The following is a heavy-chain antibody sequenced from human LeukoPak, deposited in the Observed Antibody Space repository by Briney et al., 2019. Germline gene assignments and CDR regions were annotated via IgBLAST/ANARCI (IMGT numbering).Heavy chain of an antibody. CDR2: IRSNGRAT. CDR1: GFTFRDYS. D-gene: IGHD2-15*01. J-gene: IGHJ5*02. CDR3: AKGGYTTWFDP. V-gene: IGHV3-23*01. Sequence: GGSLRLSCAASGFTFRDYSMTWVRQAPGKGLEWVSNIRSNGRATYYTDSVKGRFTISRDNSKSTLYLEMNNLRAGDTAVYYCAKGGYTTWFDPWGQGTLVTVSS.